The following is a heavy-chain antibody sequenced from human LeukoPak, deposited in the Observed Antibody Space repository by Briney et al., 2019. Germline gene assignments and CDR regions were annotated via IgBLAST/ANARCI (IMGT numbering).Heavy chain of an antibody. CDR3: ARIFCSSTSCNGAGYFDY. V-gene: IGHV4-30-2*01. CDR2: IYHSGST. D-gene: IGHD2-2*01. J-gene: IGHJ4*02. Sequence: PSQTLSLTCAVSGGSISSGGYSWSWIRQPPGKGLEWIGYIYHSGSTYYNPSLKSRVTISVDRSKNQFSLKLSSVTAADTAVYYCARIFCSSTSCNGAGYFDYWGQGTLVTVSS. CDR1: GGSISSGGYS.